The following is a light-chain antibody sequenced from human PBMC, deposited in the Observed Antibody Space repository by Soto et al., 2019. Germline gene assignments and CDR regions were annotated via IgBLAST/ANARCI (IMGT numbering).Light chain of an antibody. J-gene: IGLJ3*02. CDR1: DSDVGYYNF. V-gene: IGLV2-14*01. CDR2: EVS. Sequence: QSVLTQPASVSGSPGQSITISCTGTDSDVGYYNFVSWYQQHPGKAPKLMIYEVSDRPSGASNRFSGSKSGNTASLTISGLQAEDEADYYCCSYSSSGALLFGGGTKLTVL. CDR3: CSYSSSGALL.